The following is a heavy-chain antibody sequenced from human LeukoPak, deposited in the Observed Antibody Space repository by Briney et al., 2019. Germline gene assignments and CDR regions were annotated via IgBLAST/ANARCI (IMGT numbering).Heavy chain of an antibody. CDR2: ITGSSSTI. V-gene: IGHV3-48*01. Sequence: GGSLRLSCAASGFTFSTYSMNWVRQAPGEGLEWISYITGSSSTIYYADSVKGRFTISRDYAKNSLYLQMNSLRAEDTAVYYCARPLRSSGYHCFDYWGQGTLVTVSS. CDR1: GFTFSTYS. J-gene: IGHJ4*02. D-gene: IGHD3-22*01. CDR3: ARPLRSSGYHCFDY.